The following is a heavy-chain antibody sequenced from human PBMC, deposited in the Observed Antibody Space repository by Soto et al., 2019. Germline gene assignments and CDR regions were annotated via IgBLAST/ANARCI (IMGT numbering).Heavy chain of an antibody. CDR2: ISDTGGST. CDR3: ANVGGGPPNSRDGNYLLYYLYGMDV. D-gene: IGHD4-17*01. J-gene: IGHJ6*02. Sequence: EVQLLESGGGLVQPGGTLRLSCAASGFTFSRYAMSWVRQAPGKGLEWVSAISDTGGSTYYADSVRGRITISRDNPKNMRYVKMNSLRAEDTAVYYCANVGGGPPNSRDGNYLLYYLYGMDVLGQGTTVTVSS. CDR1: GFTFSRYA. V-gene: IGHV3-23*01.